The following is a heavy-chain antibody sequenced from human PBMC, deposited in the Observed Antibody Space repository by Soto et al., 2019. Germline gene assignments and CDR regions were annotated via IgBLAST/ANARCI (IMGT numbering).Heavy chain of an antibody. V-gene: IGHV1-18*01. CDR2: ISAYNGNT. Sequence: QVQLVQSGAEVKKPGASVKVSCKASGYTFTSYAISWLRQAPGQGLEWMGWISAYNGNTNYAQKLQGRVTMTTDTSTSTPYMELRSLRSDVTAVYYCARDRGSYAVDYWGQGTLVTVSS. CDR3: ARDRGSYAVDY. J-gene: IGHJ4*02. CDR1: GYTFTSYA. D-gene: IGHD1-26*01.